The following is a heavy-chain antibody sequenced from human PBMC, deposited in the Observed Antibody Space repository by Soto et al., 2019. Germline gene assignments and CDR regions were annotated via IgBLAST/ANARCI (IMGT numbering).Heavy chain of an antibody. CDR2: ISHDGYTN. Sequence: QVQLVESGGGVVQPGRSLRLSCAASGFTFRGSAMHWVRQAPGKGLEWVAFISHDGYTNYYADSVKGRFTISRDNSQTTMDLQMNSLRAEDTAVYYCARDRDDAGGTSGAFDIWGQGTMVTVSS. J-gene: IGHJ3*02. CDR3: ARDRDDAGGTSGAFDI. V-gene: IGHV3-30-3*01. D-gene: IGHD2-15*01. CDR1: GFTFRGSA.